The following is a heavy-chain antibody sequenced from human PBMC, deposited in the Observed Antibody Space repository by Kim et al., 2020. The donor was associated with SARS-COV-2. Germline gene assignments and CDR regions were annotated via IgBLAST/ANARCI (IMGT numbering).Heavy chain of an antibody. CDR3: ARYGSGSYYNPVGAFDI. V-gene: IGHV4-31*03. CDR1: GGSISSGGYY. J-gene: IGHJ3*02. D-gene: IGHD3-10*01. Sequence: SETLSLTCTVSGGSISSGGYYWSWIRQHPGKGLEWIGYIYYSGSTYYNPSLKSRVTISVDTSKNQFSLKLSSVTAADTAVYYCARYGSGSYYNPVGAFDIWGQGTMVTVSS. CDR2: IYYSGST.